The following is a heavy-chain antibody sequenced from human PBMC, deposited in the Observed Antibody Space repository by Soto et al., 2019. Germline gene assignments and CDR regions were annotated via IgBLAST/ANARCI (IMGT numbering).Heavy chain of an antibody. D-gene: IGHD4-4*01. J-gene: IGHJ5*02. CDR2: ISSSSSYI. V-gene: IGHV3-21*01. CDR1: GFTFNNYA. Sequence: PGGSLRLSCAASGFTFNNYAMNWIRQAPGKGLEWVSSISSSSSYIYYADSVKGRFTISRDNAKNSLYLQMNSQRAEDTAVYYCAMIPDYRNPFDPWGQGTLVTVSS. CDR3: AMIPDYRNPFDP.